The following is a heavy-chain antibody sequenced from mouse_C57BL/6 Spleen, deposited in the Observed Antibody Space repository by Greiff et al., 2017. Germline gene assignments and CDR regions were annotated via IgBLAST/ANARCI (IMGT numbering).Heavy chain of an antibody. CDR2: IDPSDSYT. Sequence: VKLQQPGAELVRPGTSVKLSCKASGYTFTSYWMHWVKQRPGQGLEWIGVIDPSDSYTNYNQKFKGKATLTVDTSSSTAYMQLSSRTSEDSAVYYCASKDCFDYWGQGTTLTVYS. CDR1: GYTFTSYW. J-gene: IGHJ2*01. V-gene: IGHV1-59*01. CDR3: ASKDCFDY.